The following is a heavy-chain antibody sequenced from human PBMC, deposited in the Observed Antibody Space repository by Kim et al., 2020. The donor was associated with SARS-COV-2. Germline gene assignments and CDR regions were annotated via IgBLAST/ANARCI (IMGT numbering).Heavy chain of an antibody. Sequence: GGSLRLSCAASGFTFSSYGMHWVRQAPGKGLEWVAVISYDGSNKYYADSVKGRFTISRDNSKNTLYLQMNSLRAEDTAVYYCAKDGGGYFDYWGQGTLVTVSS. V-gene: IGHV3-30*18. D-gene: IGHD3-16*01. CDR3: AKDGGGYFDY. CDR1: GFTFSSYG. J-gene: IGHJ4*02. CDR2: ISYDGSNK.